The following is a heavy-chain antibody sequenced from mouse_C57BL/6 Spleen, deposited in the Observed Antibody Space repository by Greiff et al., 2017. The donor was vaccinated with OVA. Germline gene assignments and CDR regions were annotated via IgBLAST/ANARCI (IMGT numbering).Heavy chain of an antibody. CDR3: ARYRGGTGKDYAMDY. V-gene: IGHV3-8*01. CDR1: GYSITSDY. Sequence: VQLQQSGPGLAKPSQTLSLTCSVTGYSITSDYWNWIRKFPGNKLEYMGYISYSGSTYYNPSLKSRISITRDTSKNQYYLQLNSVTTEDTASYYCARYRGGTGKDYAMDYWGQGTSVTVSS. J-gene: IGHJ4*01. D-gene: IGHD4-1*01. CDR2: ISYSGST.